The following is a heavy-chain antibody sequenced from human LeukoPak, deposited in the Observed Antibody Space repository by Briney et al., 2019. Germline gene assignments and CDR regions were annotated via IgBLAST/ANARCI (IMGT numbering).Heavy chain of an antibody. CDR3: ASRTMIVGSFDY. Sequence: VKPSETLSLTCTVSGGSISSYYWSWIRQPPGKGLEWIGYIYYSGSTNYNPSLKSRVTISVDTSKSQFSLKLSSVTAADTAVYYCASRTMIVGSFDYWGQGTPVTVSS. D-gene: IGHD3-22*01. J-gene: IGHJ4*02. CDR2: IYYSGST. CDR1: GGSISSYY. V-gene: IGHV4-59*01.